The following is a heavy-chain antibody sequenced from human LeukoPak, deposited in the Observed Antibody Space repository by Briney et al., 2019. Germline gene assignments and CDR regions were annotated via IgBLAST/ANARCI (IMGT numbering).Heavy chain of an antibody. D-gene: IGHD6-13*01. CDR1: GSTFSDYY. CDR3: ASERGIAAAGSFDY. V-gene: IGHV3-11*04. J-gene: IGHJ4*02. Sequence: KPGGSLRLSCAASGSTFSDYYMSWIRQAPGKGLEWVSYISSSGSTIYYADSVKGRFTISRDNAKKSLYLQMNSLRAEDTAVYYCASERGIAAAGSFDYWGQGTLVTVSS. CDR2: ISSSGSTI.